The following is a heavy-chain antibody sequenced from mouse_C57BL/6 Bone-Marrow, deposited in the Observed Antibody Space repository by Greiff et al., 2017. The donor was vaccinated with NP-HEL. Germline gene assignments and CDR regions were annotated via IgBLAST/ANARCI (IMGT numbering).Heavy chain of an antibody. CDR2: ISDGGSYT. D-gene: IGHD1-1*01. J-gene: IGHJ3*01. V-gene: IGHV5-4*03. CDR3: ARVFYGSGYGWFAY. Sequence: EVKLLQSGGGLVKPGGSLKLSCAASGFTFTSYAMPWVRQTPEKRLEWVATISDGGSYTYYPDNVKGRFTISRDNAKNNLYLQMSHLKSEDTAMDYCARVFYGSGYGWFAYWGQGTLVTVSA. CDR1: GFTFTSYA.